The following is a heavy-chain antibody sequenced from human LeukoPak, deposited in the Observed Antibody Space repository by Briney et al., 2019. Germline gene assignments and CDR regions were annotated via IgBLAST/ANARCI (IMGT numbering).Heavy chain of an antibody. V-gene: IGHV4-39*07. CDR1: GGSITISTYD. D-gene: IGHD6-25*01. CDR3: ARSAIDAFDI. J-gene: IGHJ3*02. CDR2: IYYSGST. Sequence: SETLSLTCTVSGGSITISTYDWGWIRQPPGKGLEWIGSIYYSGSTNYNPSLKSRVSISVDTSKNQFSLKLSSVTAADTAVYYCARSAIDAFDIWGQGTMVTVSS.